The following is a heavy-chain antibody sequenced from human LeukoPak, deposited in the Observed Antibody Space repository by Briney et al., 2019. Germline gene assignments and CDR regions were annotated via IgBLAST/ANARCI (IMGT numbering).Heavy chain of an antibody. V-gene: IGHV3-74*01. D-gene: IGHD6-19*01. CDR2: INSDGSRT. J-gene: IGHJ3*02. CDR3: ARPETQYSSGLDGFDI. Sequence: GGSLRLSCAASGFTFSSYWVHWVRQAPGKGLVWVSRINSDGSRTTYADSVKGRFTISRDNAKNTLYLQMNSLRTEDTAVYYCARPETQYSSGLDGFDIWGQGTMVTVSS. CDR1: GFTFSSYW.